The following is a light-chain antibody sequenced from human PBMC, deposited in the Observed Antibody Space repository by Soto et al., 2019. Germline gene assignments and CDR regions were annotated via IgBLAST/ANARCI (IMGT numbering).Light chain of an antibody. Sequence: QSVLTQPASVSGSPGQSITISCTGTSSNVGSYKLVSWYQQHPGKAPKLMIFEVNKRPSGVSNRFSGSKSGNTASLTISGLKVEDEADYYCCSSGGSPTYVFGTGIQLTVL. V-gene: IGLV2-23*02. CDR3: CSSGGSPTYV. J-gene: IGLJ1*01. CDR1: SSNVGSYKL. CDR2: EVN.